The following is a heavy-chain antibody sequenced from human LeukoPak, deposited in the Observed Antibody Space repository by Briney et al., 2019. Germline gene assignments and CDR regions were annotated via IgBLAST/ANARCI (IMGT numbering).Heavy chain of an antibody. D-gene: IGHD1-26*01. J-gene: IGHJ4*02. CDR1: GGSFSGYY. CDR3: ARVKVGAPTRYFDY. V-gene: IGHV4-34*01. Sequence: SETLSLTCAVYGGSFSGYYWSWIRQPPGKGLEWIGEINHSGSTNYNPSLKSRVTISVDTSKNQFSLKLSSVTAADTAVYYCARVKVGAPTRYFDYWGQGTLVTVSS. CDR2: INHSGST.